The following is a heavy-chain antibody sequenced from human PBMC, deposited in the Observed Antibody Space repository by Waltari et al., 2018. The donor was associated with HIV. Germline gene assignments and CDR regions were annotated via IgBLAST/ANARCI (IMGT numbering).Heavy chain of an antibody. V-gene: IGHV3-30*18. CDR1: GFTFSSYG. D-gene: IGHD5-18*01. J-gene: IGHJ5*02. CDR2: IWYDGSNK. CDR3: AKDSAMAALNWFDP. Sequence: QVQLVESGGGVVQPGRSLRLSCAASGFTFSSYGMHWVRQAPGKGLEWVAGIWYDGSNKYYAASVKGLFTISRDNSKNTLYLQMNSLRAEDTAMYYCAKDSAMAALNWFDPWGQGTLVTVSS.